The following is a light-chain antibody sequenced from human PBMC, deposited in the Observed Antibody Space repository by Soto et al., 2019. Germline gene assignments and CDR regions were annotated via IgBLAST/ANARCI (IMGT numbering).Light chain of an antibody. CDR2: DAS. CDR1: QSISSW. CDR3: QQYNSYSPWT. V-gene: IGKV1-5*01. Sequence: DIQMTQSPSTLSASVGDRVNLTCRASQSISSWLAWYQQKPGKAPKLLIYDASSLESGVPSRFSGSGSGTEFTLTISSLQPDDFATYYCQQYNSYSPWTFGQGTKVDIK. J-gene: IGKJ1*01.